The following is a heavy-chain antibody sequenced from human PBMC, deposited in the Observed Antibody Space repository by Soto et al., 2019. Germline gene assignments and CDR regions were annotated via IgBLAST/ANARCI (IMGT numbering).Heavy chain of an antibody. J-gene: IGHJ6*02. V-gene: IGHV3-11*01. CDR1: GFTFSDYY. D-gene: IGHD2-15*01. CDR3: ARARPDIVQVVGETPGYYGMDV. CDR2: ISSRRFTK. Sequence: PGGSLRLSCAASGFTFSDYYMSWIRQAPGKGREWVSYISSRRFTKCYGDSVRGRFTISRDNAKKSLYLQMNSLRVEDTAVYYCARARPDIVQVVGETPGYYGMDVRGQGTTVTVSS.